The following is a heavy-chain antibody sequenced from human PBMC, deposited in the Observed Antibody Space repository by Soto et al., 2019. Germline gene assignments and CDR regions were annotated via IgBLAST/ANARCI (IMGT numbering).Heavy chain of an antibody. CDR3: ARRVSGYGDYAGYFDY. Sequence: SETLSLTCTVSGGSISSSSYYWGWIRQPPGKGLEWIGSIYYSGSTYYNPSLKSRVTISVDTSKNQFSLKLSSVTAADTAVYYCARRVSGYGDYAGYFDYWGQGTLVTVSS. CDR2: IYYSGST. D-gene: IGHD4-17*01. J-gene: IGHJ4*02. V-gene: IGHV4-39*01. CDR1: GGSISSSSYY.